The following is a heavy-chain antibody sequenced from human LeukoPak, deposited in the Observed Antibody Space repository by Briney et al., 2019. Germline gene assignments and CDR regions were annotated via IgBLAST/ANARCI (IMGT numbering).Heavy chain of an antibody. CDR2: ISGSGGGT. CDR1: GFTFSSYA. J-gene: IGHJ4*02. V-gene: IGHV3-23*01. Sequence: GGSLRLSCAASGFTFSSYAMSWVRQAPGKGLEWVSAISGSGGGTYYADSVKGRFTISRDNSKNTLLLQMNSLRAEDTAVYYCAKATQIQLWFLDYWGQGTLVTVSS. D-gene: IGHD5-18*01. CDR3: AKATQIQLWFLDY.